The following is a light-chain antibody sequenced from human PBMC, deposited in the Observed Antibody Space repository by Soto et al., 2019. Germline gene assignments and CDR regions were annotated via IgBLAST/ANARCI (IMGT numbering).Light chain of an antibody. J-gene: IGKJ3*01. CDR2: AAS. CDR1: LSISTY. CDR3: QQTYDTPFT. Sequence: DIQMTQSPSSLPASVGDRVTITCRASLSISTYLSWYQQKPGQAPKVLIYAASRLERGVPSRFSGSGSVTDFALTVSSLQPEDFATYYCQQTYDTPFTFGPGTTV. V-gene: IGKV1-39*01.